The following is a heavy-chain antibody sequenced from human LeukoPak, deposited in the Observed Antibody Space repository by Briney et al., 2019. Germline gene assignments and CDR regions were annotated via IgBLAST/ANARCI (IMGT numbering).Heavy chain of an antibody. CDR2: IYYSGST. CDR3: ATSPATAYAFDI. Sequence: SQTLSITCTVSGGSISSGGYYWSWIRQHPGKGLEWIGYIYYSGSTYYNPSLKSRVTISVNTSKNQFSLKLSSVTAADTAVYYCATSPATAYAFDIWGQGTMVTVSS. CDR1: GGSISSGGYY. D-gene: IGHD5-12*01. J-gene: IGHJ3*02. V-gene: IGHV4-31*03.